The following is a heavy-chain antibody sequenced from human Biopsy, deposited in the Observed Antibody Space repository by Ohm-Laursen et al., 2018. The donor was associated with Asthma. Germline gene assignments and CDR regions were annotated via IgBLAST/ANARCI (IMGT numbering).Heavy chain of an antibody. Sequence: SETLSLTCSVYGGSISSFYWSWIRQSPDKGLEWMGYVYWTGSTNYNPSLKSRITMSVDTSKNRMFLELTSVTAADTAIYYCVRAVRNEQWLTPFDYWGQGKPVTVSS. CDR3: VRAVRNEQWLTPFDY. CDR2: VYWTGST. V-gene: IGHV4-59*01. D-gene: IGHD6-19*01. CDR1: GGSISSFY. J-gene: IGHJ4*02.